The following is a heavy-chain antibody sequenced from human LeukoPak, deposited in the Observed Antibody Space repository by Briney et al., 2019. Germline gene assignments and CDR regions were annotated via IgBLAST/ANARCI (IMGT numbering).Heavy chain of an antibody. CDR1: GFTFSSHW. CDR2: IKEDGSVK. J-gene: IGHJ4*02. V-gene: IGHV3-7*03. Sequence: HPGGSLRLSCTASGFTFSSHWMTWVRQPPGKGLEWVANIKEDGSVKYYVDSVKGRFTISRDNTKNAPYLQMNSLRADDTAVYFCARDSTWLLDYWGQGTLITVSS. D-gene: IGHD6-19*01. CDR3: ARDSTWLLDY.